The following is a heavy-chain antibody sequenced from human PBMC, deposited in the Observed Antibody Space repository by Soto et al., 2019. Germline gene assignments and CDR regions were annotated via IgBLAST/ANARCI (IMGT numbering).Heavy chain of an antibody. CDR2: IKQDGSEK. J-gene: IGHJ4*02. CDR1: GFTFSSYW. D-gene: IGHD5-12*01. V-gene: IGHV3-7*03. CDR3: ARRGWLQITYYFDY. Sequence: GGSLRLSCAASGFTFSSYWMSWVRQAPGKGLEWVANIKQDGSEKYYVDSVKGRFTISRDNAKNSLYLQMNSLRAEDTAVYYRARRGWLQITYYFDYWGQGTLVTVSS.